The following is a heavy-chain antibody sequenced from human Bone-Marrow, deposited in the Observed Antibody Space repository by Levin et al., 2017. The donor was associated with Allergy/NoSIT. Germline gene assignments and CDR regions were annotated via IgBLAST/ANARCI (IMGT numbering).Heavy chain of an antibody. CDR3: TTDKKDYGDYSAGVY. V-gene: IGHV3-15*01. CDR1: GFTFSNAW. Sequence: GESLKISCAASGFTFSNAWMSWVRQAPGKGLEWVGRIKSKTDGGTTDYAAHVKGSFTIPRDDSKNTLYLQMNSLKTEDTGVYYCTTDKKDYGDYSAGVYWGQGTLVTVSS. J-gene: IGHJ4*02. D-gene: IGHD4-17*01. CDR2: IKSKTDGGTT.